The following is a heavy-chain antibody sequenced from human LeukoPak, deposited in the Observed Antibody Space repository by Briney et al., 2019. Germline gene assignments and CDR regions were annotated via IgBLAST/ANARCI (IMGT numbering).Heavy chain of an antibody. CDR1: GGSISSSSYY. J-gene: IGHJ4*02. CDR2: IYYSGST. Sequence: SETLSLTCTVSGGSISSSSYYWGWIRQPPGKGLEWIGSIYYSGSTYYNPSLKSRVTMSVDTSKNQFSLKLTSVTAADTAVYYCARVIPHSSGYYIPYYFDYWGQGTLVTVSS. V-gene: IGHV4-39*07. D-gene: IGHD3-22*01. CDR3: ARVIPHSSGYYIPYYFDY.